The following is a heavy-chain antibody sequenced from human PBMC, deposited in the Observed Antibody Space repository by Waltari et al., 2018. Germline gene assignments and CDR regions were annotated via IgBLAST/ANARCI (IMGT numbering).Heavy chain of an antibody. V-gene: IGHV6-1*01. CDR2: TYYRSKWFN. J-gene: IGHJ4*02. CDR3: ARGNLYFDY. CDR1: GETVSSNRAA. Sequence: QGRLQQSGPGLVEPSQILSLTCVIPGETVSSNRAAWNWIRQSPSRGLEWLGRTYYRSKWFNQYAVSVKSRITINPDTSKNQFSLQLNSVTPEDTAVYYCARGNLYFDYWGQGTLVTGSS.